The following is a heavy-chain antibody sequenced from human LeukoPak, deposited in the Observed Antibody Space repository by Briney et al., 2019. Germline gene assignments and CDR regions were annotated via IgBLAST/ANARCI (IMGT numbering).Heavy chain of an antibody. J-gene: IGHJ4*02. CDR3: GGGPGY. Sequence: GGSLRLPCAASGFIFSSYWLRWVRQAPGKGLEWVANINRDGSDQYYVDSVKGRFTISRDNAKNSLYLQMNSLRAEDTAVYYCGGGPGYWGQGTLVTVSS. V-gene: IGHV3-7*01. D-gene: IGHD2-15*01. CDR1: GFIFSSYW. CDR2: INRDGSDQ.